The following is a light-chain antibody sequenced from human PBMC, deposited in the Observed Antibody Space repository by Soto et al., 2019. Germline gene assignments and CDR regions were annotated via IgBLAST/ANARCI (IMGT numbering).Light chain of an antibody. CDR1: QSVSSY. J-gene: IGKJ1*01. CDR3: QQSGRSLWT. Sequence: EIVLTQSPATLSLSPGERATLSCRASQSVSSYLAWYQQKPGQAPRLLIYDASNRATGIPARFSGSGSGTDFTLTISRLEPEDSAVYYCQQSGRSLWTFGQGTKVEV. CDR2: DAS. V-gene: IGKV3-11*01.